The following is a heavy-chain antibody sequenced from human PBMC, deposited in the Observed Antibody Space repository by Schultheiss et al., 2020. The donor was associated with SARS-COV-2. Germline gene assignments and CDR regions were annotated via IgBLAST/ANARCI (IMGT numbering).Heavy chain of an antibody. CDR2: IKSKTDGGTT. V-gene: IGHV3-15*01. CDR3: TTVRWLVYDAFDI. CDR1: GFTFSNAW. J-gene: IGHJ3*02. Sequence: GGSLRLSCAASGFTFSNAWMSWVRQAPGKGLEWVGRIKSKTDGGTTDYAAPVKGRFTISRDDSKKTLYLQMNSLKTEDTAVYYCTTVRWLVYDAFDIWGQGTMVTVSS. D-gene: IGHD6-19*01.